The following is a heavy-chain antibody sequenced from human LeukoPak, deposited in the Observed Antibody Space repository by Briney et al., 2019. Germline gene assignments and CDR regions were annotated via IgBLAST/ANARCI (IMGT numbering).Heavy chain of an antibody. V-gene: IGHV4-34*01. CDR2: INHSGST. J-gene: IGHJ4*02. D-gene: IGHD3-10*01. CDR1: GESFSGCY. CDR3: ARARGEVGIDY. Sequence: SETLSLTCAVYGESFSGCYWSWIRQPPGQGLEWIGEINHSGSTNYNPSLKSRLTLSVDTSKNQFSLTVTSVTAADTAVYYCARARGEVGIDYWGQGTLVTVSS.